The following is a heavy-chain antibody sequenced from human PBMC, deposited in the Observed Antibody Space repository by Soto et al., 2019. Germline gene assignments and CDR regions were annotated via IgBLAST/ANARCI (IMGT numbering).Heavy chain of an antibody. CDR2: ISGSGGST. D-gene: IGHD3-22*01. CDR1: GFTFSSYA. Sequence: EVQLLESGGGLVQPGGSLRLSCAASGFTFSSYAMSWVRQAPGKGLEWVSAISGSGGSTYYADSVKGRFTISRDNSKNTLYLQMNSLRAEDTAVYYCAKAKRVVVMRFRSYFDYWGQGTLVTVSS. J-gene: IGHJ4*02. V-gene: IGHV3-23*01. CDR3: AKAKRVVVMRFRSYFDY.